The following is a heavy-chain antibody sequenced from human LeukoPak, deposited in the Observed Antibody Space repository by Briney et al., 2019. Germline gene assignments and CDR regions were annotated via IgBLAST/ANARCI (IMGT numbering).Heavy chain of an antibody. CDR3: ARDLHDDYGDY. CDR2: ISSSSSYI. D-gene: IGHD3-3*01. V-gene: IGHV3-21*01. Sequence: GGSLRLSCAASGFTFSSYSMNWVRQAPGKGLEWVSSISSSSSYIHYADSVKGRFTISRDNAKNSLYLQMNSLRAEDTAVYYCARDLHDDYGDYWGQGTLVTVSS. J-gene: IGHJ4*02. CDR1: GFTFSSYS.